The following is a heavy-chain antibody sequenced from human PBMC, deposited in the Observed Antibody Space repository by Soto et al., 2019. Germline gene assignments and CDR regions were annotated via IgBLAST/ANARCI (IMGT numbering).Heavy chain of an antibody. J-gene: IGHJ3*01. CDR3: AQDSVGGYSFWSGYYSDGLDV. CDR1: GFTFDSYS. Sequence: EVKLLESGGGLAQPGGSLRLSCVGSGFTFDSYSISWVRQAPGERLQWIADISGSADGTDYAHFVRGRFTISRDNSKKTVHLQMDSLRVEDTAVYFCAQDSVGGYSFWSGYYSDGLDVWGQGTLFSVS. V-gene: IGHV3-23*01. CDR2: ISGSADGT. D-gene: IGHD3-3*01.